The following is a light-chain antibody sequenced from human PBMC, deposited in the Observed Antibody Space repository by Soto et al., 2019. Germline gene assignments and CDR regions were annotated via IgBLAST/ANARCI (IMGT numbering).Light chain of an antibody. CDR1: QSISSW. Sequence: DIHMTQSPSTLCASLGDRVTMTFRASQSISSWLAWYQQKLGKAPKLLIYSASRLQNGVPSRFSGSGSGTDFALTITSLQTEDFATYYCHQSYSTWTFGQGTKVDI. J-gene: IGKJ1*01. CDR2: SAS. CDR3: HQSYSTWT. V-gene: IGKV1-39*01.